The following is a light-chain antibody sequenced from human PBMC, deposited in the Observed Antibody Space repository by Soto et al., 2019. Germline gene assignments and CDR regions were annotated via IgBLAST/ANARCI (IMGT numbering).Light chain of an antibody. CDR3: QQYGSSPRT. Sequence: ETLMTQSPVTLSVSPGERATLSCRASQSVSNDYVAWVQQKPGQTPRLLIYSVSSRATGIPDRFSGSGSGTDFTLTISRLEPEDFAVYYCQQYGSSPRTFGQGTKVDNK. J-gene: IGKJ1*01. CDR1: QSVSNDY. V-gene: IGKV3-20*01. CDR2: SVS.